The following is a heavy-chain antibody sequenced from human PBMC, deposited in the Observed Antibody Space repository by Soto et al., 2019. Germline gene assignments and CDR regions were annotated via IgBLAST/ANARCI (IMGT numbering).Heavy chain of an antibody. V-gene: IGHV5-10-1*01. J-gene: IGHJ4*02. CDR2: IDPSDSYT. CDR3: ARLPLAAAYSDANS. Sequence: GESLKISCKASGYSFTSYWITWVLQMPGKGLEWMGRIDPSDSYTNYSPSFQGHVTISADKSISTAYLQWSSLKASDTAMYYCARLPLAAAYSDANSWGQGTLVTVSS. CDR1: GYSFTSYW. D-gene: IGHD6-13*01.